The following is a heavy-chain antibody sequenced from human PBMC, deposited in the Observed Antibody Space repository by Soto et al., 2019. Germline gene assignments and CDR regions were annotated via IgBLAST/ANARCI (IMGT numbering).Heavy chain of an antibody. CDR3: ARVYCSGGGCYGIDY. CDR1: GDTFTSYY. CDR2: INPSGDT. J-gene: IGHJ4*02. Sequence: QVQLVQSGAEVKKPGASVKISCKASGDTFTSYYMHWVRQAPGQGLEWMGIINPSGDTSYAQKFQGRGTMTRDTSTSRVYMELSSLRSEDTAVYYCARVYCSGGGCYGIDYWGQGTLVTVSS. D-gene: IGHD2-15*01. V-gene: IGHV1-46*01.